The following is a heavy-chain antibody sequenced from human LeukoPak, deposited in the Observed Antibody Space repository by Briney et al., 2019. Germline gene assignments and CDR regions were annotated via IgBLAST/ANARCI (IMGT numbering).Heavy chain of an antibody. CDR1: GFTFSSCA. J-gene: IGHJ4*02. V-gene: IGHV3-23*01. CDR3: AKSRSGSANWALQIFDN. D-gene: IGHD1-1*01. CDR2: ISASGGTT. Sequence: GGSLRLSCAASGFTFSSCAMNWVRQAPGMGLQWVSTISASGGTTSYADSVKGRFTISRDNSKNSLFVQMNSLRAEDTAVYFCAKSRSGSANWALQIFDNWGQGTLVTVSS.